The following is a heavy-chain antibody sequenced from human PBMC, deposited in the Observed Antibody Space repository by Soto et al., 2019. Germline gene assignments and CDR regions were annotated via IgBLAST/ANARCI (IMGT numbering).Heavy chain of an antibody. V-gene: IGHV1-2*04. Sequence: ASVKVSCKASGYTFIDFFIYWVRQAPGQGLEWMGWINPNSGGTHCAEKFQGWVTLTRDTSISTTYMELSRLRSNDTAVYYCAKGGGGYSGYDLAYWGQGTLVTVSS. J-gene: IGHJ4*02. CDR2: INPNSGGT. D-gene: IGHD5-12*01. CDR1: GYTFIDFF. CDR3: AKGGGGYSGYDLAY.